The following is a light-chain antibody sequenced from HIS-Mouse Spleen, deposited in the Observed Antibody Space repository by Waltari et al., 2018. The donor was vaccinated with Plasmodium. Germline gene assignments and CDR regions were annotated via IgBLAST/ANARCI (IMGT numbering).Light chain of an antibody. Sequence: QSALTQPASVSGSPGQSIPISCTGTSSTVGGYNHVSWYQHNPGKSPKLMIYDVSNRPVGVANRFSGSKSGNTASLTISGLQAEDEADYYCSSYTSSSTRVFGGGTKLTVL. V-gene: IGLV2-14*03. CDR1: SSTVGGYNH. CDR2: DVS. J-gene: IGLJ3*02. CDR3: SSYTSSSTRV.